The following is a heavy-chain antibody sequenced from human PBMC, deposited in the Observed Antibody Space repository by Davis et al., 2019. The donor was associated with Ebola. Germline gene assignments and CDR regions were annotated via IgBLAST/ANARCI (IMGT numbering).Heavy chain of an antibody. D-gene: IGHD3-10*01. V-gene: IGHV1-3*01. CDR1: GYAFTSYV. J-gene: IGHJ4*02. CDR3: ARGLGGSGTYHF. Sequence: AASVKVSCKASGYAFTSYVFHWVRQAPGQRPEWVGWINGGTGDSKSSQKFQARVTLTRDTSATTVYMEVNNLTSEDTAVYYCARGLGGSGTYHFWGQGTLVTVSS. CDR2: INGGTGDS.